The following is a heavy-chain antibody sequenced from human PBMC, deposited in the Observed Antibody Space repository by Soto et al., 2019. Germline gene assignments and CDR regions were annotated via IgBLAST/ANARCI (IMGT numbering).Heavy chain of an antibody. D-gene: IGHD6-6*01. CDR2: ISSSSSTI. CDR3: ARGRSSSSLYYYGMDV. CDR1: GFTFSSYS. Sequence: GESLKISCAPSGFTFSSYSMNWVRQAPGKGLEWVSYISSSSSTIYYADSVKGRFTISRDNAKNSLYLQMNSLRDEDTAVYYCARGRSSSSLYYYGMDVWGQGTTVTVSS. J-gene: IGHJ6*02. V-gene: IGHV3-48*02.